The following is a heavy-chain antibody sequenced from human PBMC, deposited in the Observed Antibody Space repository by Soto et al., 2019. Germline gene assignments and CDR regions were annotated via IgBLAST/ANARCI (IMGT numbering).Heavy chain of an antibody. CDR3: AKDMGYDSTLYYFDY. V-gene: IGHV3-9*01. D-gene: IGHD3-22*01. CDR2: ISWNSGSI. CDR1: GFTFDDYA. J-gene: IGHJ4*02. Sequence: GGSLRLSCAASGFTFDDYAMHWVRQAPGKGLEWVSGISWNSGSIGYADSVKGRFTISRDNAKNSLYLQMNSLRAEDTALYYCAKDMGYDSTLYYFDYWGQGTLVTVSS.